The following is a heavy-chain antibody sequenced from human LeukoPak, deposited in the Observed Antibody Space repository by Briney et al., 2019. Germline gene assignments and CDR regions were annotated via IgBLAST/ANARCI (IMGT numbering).Heavy chain of an antibody. J-gene: IGHJ6*03. V-gene: IGHV4-34*01. CDR1: GGSFSGYY. Sequence: SETLSLTCAVYGGSFSGYYWSWIRQPPGKGLEWIGEINHSGSTNYNPSLKSRVTISVDTSKNQFSLKLSSVTAADTAVYYCARRVCGDCYQRKSPWWGPYYYYYYYMDVWGKGTTVTISS. CDR2: INHSGST. D-gene: IGHD2-21*02. CDR3: ARRVCGDCYQRKSPWWGPYYYYYYYMDV.